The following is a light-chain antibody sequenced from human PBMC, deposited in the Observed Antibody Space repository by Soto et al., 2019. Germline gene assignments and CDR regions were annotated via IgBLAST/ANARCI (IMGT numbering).Light chain of an antibody. Sequence: EIVLTQSPGTLSLSPGERATLSCRASQSVSSRLAWYQQKPGQAPRLLISGASSRSTGIPERFSGSGSATDFTLTISRLEPEDFAVYYCQQYGSSPITFGQGTRLEIK. J-gene: IGKJ5*01. CDR1: QSVSSR. CDR2: GAS. CDR3: QQYGSSPIT. V-gene: IGKV3-20*01.